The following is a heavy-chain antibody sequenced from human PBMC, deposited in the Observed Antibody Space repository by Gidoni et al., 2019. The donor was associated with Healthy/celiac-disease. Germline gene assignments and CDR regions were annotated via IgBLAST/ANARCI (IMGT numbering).Heavy chain of an antibody. CDR2: IWYDVSNK. Sequence: QVQLVEYGGGVVQPGRSLRLSCAAYGFTFSSYGMHWFRHAPGKGMEWVAVIWYDVSNKYYADSVKCRFTISRDNSKNTLYLQMNSLRAEDTAVYYCARDLAGYMDVWGKGTTVTVSS. CDR1: GFTFSSYG. J-gene: IGHJ6*03. CDR3: ARDLAGYMDV. V-gene: IGHV3-33*01.